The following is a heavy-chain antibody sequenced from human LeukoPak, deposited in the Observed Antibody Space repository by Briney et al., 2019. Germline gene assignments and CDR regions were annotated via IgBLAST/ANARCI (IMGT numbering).Heavy chain of an antibody. CDR2: IYYGGSS. D-gene: IGHD1-7*01. CDR3: ARDELHSGYNWFDP. J-gene: IGHJ5*02. V-gene: IGHV4-59*12. CDR1: GASISSYY. Sequence: SETLSLTCTVSGASISSYYWSWIRQPPGKGLEWIGYIYYGGSSNYKSSFKSRVTMSVDTSKNQFSLKLSSVTAADTAVYYCARDELHSGYNWFDPWGQGTLVTVSS.